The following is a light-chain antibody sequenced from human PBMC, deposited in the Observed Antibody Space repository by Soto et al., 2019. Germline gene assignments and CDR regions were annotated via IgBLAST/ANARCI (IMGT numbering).Light chain of an antibody. CDR1: QSVSSY. Sequence: EIVLTQSPATLSLSPGERATLSCRASQSVSSYLAWYQQKPGQAPRLLIYDASNRATGIPARFTGSGSGTDFTLTISSLEPEDFAVYYCQHRSNWPWTFGQGTKVEIK. J-gene: IGKJ1*01. CDR2: DAS. V-gene: IGKV3-11*01. CDR3: QHRSNWPWT.